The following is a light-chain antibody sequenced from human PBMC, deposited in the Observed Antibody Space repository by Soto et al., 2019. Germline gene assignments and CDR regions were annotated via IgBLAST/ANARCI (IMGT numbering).Light chain of an antibody. CDR1: RTIAGN. Sequence: EVVMTQSPGTLSASPGERATLSCRASRTIAGNVAWYQQKPGQAPRLLIFLTSTRAIGVPDRFSGGGSGTEFTLTISSLQSEDFAVYYCQQYDDWPHITFGQGTRLEVK. V-gene: IGKV3D-15*01. CDR3: QQYDDWPHIT. CDR2: LTS. J-gene: IGKJ5*01.